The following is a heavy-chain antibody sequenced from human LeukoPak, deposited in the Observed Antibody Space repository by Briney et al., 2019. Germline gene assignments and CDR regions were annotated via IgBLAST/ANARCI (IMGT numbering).Heavy chain of an antibody. CDR2: IRSKAYGGTT. CDR3: TRVRIAVAGRGRYFDY. D-gene: IGHD6-19*01. J-gene: IGHJ4*02. V-gene: IGHV3-49*04. Sequence: HPGGSLRLSCTASGFTFGDYAMSWVRQAPGKGLEWVGFIRSKAYGGTTEYAASVKGRFTISRDDSKSIAYLQMNSLKTEDTAVYYCTRVRIAVAGRGRYFDYWGQGTLVTVPS. CDR1: GFTFGDYA.